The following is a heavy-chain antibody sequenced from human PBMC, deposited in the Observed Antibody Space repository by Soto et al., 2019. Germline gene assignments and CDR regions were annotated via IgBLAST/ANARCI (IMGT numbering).Heavy chain of an antibody. CDR2: PYYMSMRNN. CDR3: TGITWFRGMDV. Sequence: PSQTLSLTCAISGESVSSNSAAWNWSRHSPSRGLEWPAIPYYMSMRNNDYPLSVKSRITINPDTSKNQFSLHLDSLTPEDTAVDYCTGITWFRGMDVWAQGTPVTVSS. J-gene: IGHJ6*01. V-gene: IGHV6-1*01. D-gene: IGHD3-10*01. CDR1: GESVSSNSAA.